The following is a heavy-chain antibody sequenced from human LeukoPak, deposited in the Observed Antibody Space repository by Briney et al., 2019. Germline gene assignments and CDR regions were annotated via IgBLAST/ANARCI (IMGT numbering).Heavy chain of an antibody. CDR2: ISWNSGSI. V-gene: IGHV3-9*01. CDR1: GFTFDDYA. CDR3: ARDCSSTSCTGDAFDI. J-gene: IGHJ3*02. D-gene: IGHD2-2*01. Sequence: GRSLRLSCAASGFTFDDYAMHWVRHAPGKGLEWVSGISWNSGSIGYADSVKGRFTISRDNAKNSLYLQMNSLRAEDTAVYYCARDCSSTSCTGDAFDIWGQGTMVTVSS.